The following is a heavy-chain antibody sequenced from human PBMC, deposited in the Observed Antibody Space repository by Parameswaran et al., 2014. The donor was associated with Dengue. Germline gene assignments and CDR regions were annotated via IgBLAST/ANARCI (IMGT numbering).Heavy chain of an antibody. Sequence: VRQAPGKGLEWVSYISGTDTTIYYADSVKGRFTLSRDNAKNSLYLQMNSLRAEDTAVYYCVKALWEEQQLPSAMDVWGQGTTVTVSS. CDR3: VKALWEEQQLPSAMDV. CDR2: ISGTDTTI. D-gene: IGHD6-13*01. V-gene: IGHV3-48*03. J-gene: IGHJ6*02.